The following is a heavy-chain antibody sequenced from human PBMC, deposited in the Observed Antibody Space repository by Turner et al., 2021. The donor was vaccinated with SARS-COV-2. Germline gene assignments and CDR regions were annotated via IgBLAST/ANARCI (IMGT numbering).Heavy chain of an antibody. CDR2: INPNSGGT. CDR3: AVLEMATITDAFDI. J-gene: IGHJ3*02. CDR1: GYTFTGYY. D-gene: IGHD5-12*01. Sequence: VQLVQSGAEVKKPGASVKVSRQASGYTFTGYYMHWVRQAPGQGLEWMGWINPNSGGTNYAQKFQGRVTMTRDTSISTAYMELSRLRSDDTAVYYCAVLEMATITDAFDIWGQGTMVTVSS. V-gene: IGHV1-2*02.